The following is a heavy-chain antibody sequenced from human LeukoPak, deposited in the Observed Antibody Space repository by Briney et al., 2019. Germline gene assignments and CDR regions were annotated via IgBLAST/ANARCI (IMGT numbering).Heavy chain of an antibody. J-gene: IGHJ4*02. D-gene: IGHD6-19*01. CDR2: ISAYNDNT. Sequence: ASVKVSCKASGYTFPNYGISWVRQAPGQGLEWMGWISAYNDNTNYAQKLQGRVTMTTDTSTSTAYMELRSLRSDDTAVYYCARGNIAVPGTPYYFEYWGQGTLVTVSS. V-gene: IGHV1-18*01. CDR1: GYTFPNYG. CDR3: ARGNIAVPGTPYYFEY.